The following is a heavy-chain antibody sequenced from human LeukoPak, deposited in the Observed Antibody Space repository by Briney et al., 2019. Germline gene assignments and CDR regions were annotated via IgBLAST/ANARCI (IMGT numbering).Heavy chain of an antibody. CDR3: ARELVTTRRSWFDP. CDR1: GFTFSSYS. D-gene: IGHD5-12*01. Sequence: GGSLRLSCAASGFTFSSYSMNWVRQAPGKGLEWVSSISSTSSYIYYADSVKGRFTISRDNAKNSLYLQMNGLRAEDTAVYYCARELVTTRRSWFDPWGQGTLVTVSS. CDR2: ISSTSSYI. V-gene: IGHV3-21*01. J-gene: IGHJ5*02.